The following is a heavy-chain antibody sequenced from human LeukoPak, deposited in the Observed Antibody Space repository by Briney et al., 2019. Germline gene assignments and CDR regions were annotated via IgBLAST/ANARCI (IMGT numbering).Heavy chain of an antibody. V-gene: IGHV1-2*02. Sequence: ASVKVSCKASGYTYTGYYMHWVRQAPRQGLEWMGWINPNSGGTNYAQKFQGRVTMTRDTSISTAYMELSRLRSDDTAVYYCARGTYSSSLPIDYWGQGTLVTVSS. D-gene: IGHD6-13*01. J-gene: IGHJ4*02. CDR1: GYTYTGYY. CDR3: ARGTYSSSLPIDY. CDR2: INPNSGGT.